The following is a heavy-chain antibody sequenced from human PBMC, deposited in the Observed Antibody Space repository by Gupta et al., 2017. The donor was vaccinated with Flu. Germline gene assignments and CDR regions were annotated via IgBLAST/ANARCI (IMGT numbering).Heavy chain of an antibody. D-gene: IGHD2-21*01. Sequence: VHLVESAGALVKPGGSLTLSCAASVFTFSNAWMTWVRQAPGGGLEWVGRIRDNTDGGTTDYAAPVRGRFSISRDDSSGTLYLHMNSLKTEDTGVYYGTTDLWKLALTRHWGQGTRGTVSS. V-gene: IGHV3-15*02. CDR3: TTDLWKLALTRH. J-gene: IGHJ4*02. CDR2: IRDNTDGGTT. CDR1: VFTFSNAW.